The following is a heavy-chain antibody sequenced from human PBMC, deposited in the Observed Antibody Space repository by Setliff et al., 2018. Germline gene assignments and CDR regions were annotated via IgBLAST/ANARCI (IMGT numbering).Heavy chain of an antibody. Sequence: GSLRLSCAGSGFTFSSYSMNWVRQAPGKGLEWVSYISSSSTTIYYADSVKGRFTISRDNAKNSLYLQMNSLRAEDTGVYYCARALYGYSYGYDFWGQGTPVTVSS. CDR1: GFTFSSYS. V-gene: IGHV3-48*01. CDR2: ISSSSTTI. CDR3: ARALYGYSYGYDF. D-gene: IGHD5-18*01. J-gene: IGHJ4*02.